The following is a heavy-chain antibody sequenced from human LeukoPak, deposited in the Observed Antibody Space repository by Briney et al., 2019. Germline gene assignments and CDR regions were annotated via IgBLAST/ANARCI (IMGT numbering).Heavy chain of an antibody. J-gene: IGHJ4*02. CDR1: GFTFSSYG. CDR2: IRYDGSNK. CDR3: AKDQDDLWSGYYGGNYFDY. Sequence: GGSLRLSCAASGFTFSSYGMHWVRQAPGKGLEWVAFIRYDGSNKYYADSVKGRFTISRDNSKNTPYLQMNSLRAEDTAVYYCAKDQDDLWSGYYGGNYFDYWGQGTLVTVSS. D-gene: IGHD3-3*01. V-gene: IGHV3-30*02.